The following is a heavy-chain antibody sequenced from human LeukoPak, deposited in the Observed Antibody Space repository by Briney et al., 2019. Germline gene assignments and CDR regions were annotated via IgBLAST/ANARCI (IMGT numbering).Heavy chain of an antibody. J-gene: IGHJ4*02. Sequence: PSETLSLTCTVSGGSISSGSYYWSWIRQPAGKGLEWIGRIYTSGSTNYNPSLKSRVTISVDTSKNQFSLKLSSVTAADTAVYYCARDWRYSSGWYGSIDYWGQGTLVTVSS. D-gene: IGHD6-19*01. V-gene: IGHV4-61*02. CDR3: ARDWRYSSGWYGSIDY. CDR1: GGSISSGSYY. CDR2: IYTSGST.